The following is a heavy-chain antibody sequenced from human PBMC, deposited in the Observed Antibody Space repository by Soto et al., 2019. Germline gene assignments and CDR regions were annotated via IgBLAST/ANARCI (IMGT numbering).Heavy chain of an antibody. CDR2: TSAYNGNR. J-gene: IGHJ1*01. D-gene: IGHD3-3*01. CDR3: ARGEFLEWLPSAEFFHN. V-gene: IGHV1-18*01. Sequence: QVQLVQSGAEVKQPGASVKVSCKASGYTFNNYGITWVRQAPGQGLEWMGWTSAYNGNRNYAQKFPGRVTMTTDTSTSRAYMELRSLRSDDTAVYYCARGEFLEWLPSAEFFHNWGQGTLVTVSS. CDR1: GYTFNNYG.